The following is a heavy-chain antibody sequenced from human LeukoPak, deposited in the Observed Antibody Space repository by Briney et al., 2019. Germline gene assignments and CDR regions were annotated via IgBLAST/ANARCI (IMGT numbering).Heavy chain of an antibody. CDR1: GGSISSYY. Sequence: SETLSLTCTVSGGSISSYYWSWIRQPPGKGLEWIGYIYYSGSTNYNPSLKSRVTISVDTSKNQFSLKLSSVTAADTAVYYCARGGIVDTAMPHPYYFDYWGRGTLVTVSS. V-gene: IGHV4-59*01. D-gene: IGHD5-18*01. CDR2: IYYSGST. J-gene: IGHJ4*02. CDR3: ARGGIVDTAMPHPYYFDY.